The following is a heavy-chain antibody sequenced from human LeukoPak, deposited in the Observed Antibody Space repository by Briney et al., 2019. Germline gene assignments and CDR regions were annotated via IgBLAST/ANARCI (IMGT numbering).Heavy chain of an antibody. CDR1: GGSISSGSYY. Sequence: SETLSLTCTVSGGSISSGSYYWSWIRQPAGQGLEWIGRIYTSGSTNYNPSLKSRVTISVDTSKNQFSLKLSSVTAADTAVYYCARAFGNYELSVDYWGQGTLVTVSS. J-gene: IGHJ4*02. D-gene: IGHD1-7*01. CDR2: IYTSGST. CDR3: ARAFGNYELSVDY. V-gene: IGHV4-61*02.